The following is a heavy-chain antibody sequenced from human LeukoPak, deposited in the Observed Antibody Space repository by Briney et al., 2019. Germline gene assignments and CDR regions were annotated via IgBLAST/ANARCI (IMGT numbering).Heavy chain of an antibody. V-gene: IGHV3-23*01. D-gene: IGHD3-22*01. Sequence: GGSLRLSCEASGFTFINYAMNSVRQAPEKGLEWVSTVSGPGTTTYYADSVKGRFTVSRDNSKNTVFLQMDSLRAEDTAVYYCATRRSGNYFATFDYWGQGILVTVSS. CDR3: ATRRSGNYFATFDY. CDR2: VSGPGTTT. CDR1: GFTFINYA. J-gene: IGHJ4*02.